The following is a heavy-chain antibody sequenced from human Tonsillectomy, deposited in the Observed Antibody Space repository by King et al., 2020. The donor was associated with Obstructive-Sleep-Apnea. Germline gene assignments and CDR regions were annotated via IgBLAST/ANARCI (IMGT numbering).Heavy chain of an antibody. Sequence: VQLVESGGGVVQPGRSLRLSCAASGFTFSSYAMHWGRQAPGTGLEWVAVISYGGSNKYYTASVKGRFSISRDNSKNTLYLQMNSLRPEDTAMYYCARDFTMIMFGGVIVDWGQGTLVTVSS. CDR2: ISYGGSNK. J-gene: IGHJ4*02. CDR3: ARDFTMIMFGGVIVD. V-gene: IGHV3-30*04. D-gene: IGHD3-16*02. CDR1: GFTFSSYA.